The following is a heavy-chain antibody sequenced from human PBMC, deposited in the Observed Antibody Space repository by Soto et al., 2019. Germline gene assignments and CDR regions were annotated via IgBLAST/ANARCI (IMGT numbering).Heavy chain of an antibody. J-gene: IGHJ6*03. V-gene: IGHV3-48*01. CDR1: GFTFSTYS. CDR2: ISTTGSTI. D-gene: IGHD2-15*01. CDR3: ARYKGYCSGGSCYYYYYMDV. Sequence: GGSLRLSCAACGFTFSTYSMNWVRQAPGKGLEWVSYISTTGSTIYYADSVKGRFTISRDNAKNSLYLQMTSLRAEDTAVYYCARYKGYCSGGSCYYYYYMDVWGKGTTVTVS.